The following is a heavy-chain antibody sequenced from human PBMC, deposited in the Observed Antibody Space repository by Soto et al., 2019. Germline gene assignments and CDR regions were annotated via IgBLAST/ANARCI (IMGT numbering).Heavy chain of an antibody. CDR2: IWYDGSNK. V-gene: IGHV3-33*01. CDR1: GFTFSSYG. J-gene: IGHJ4*02. CDR3: ARETRGTMIETYYFDY. D-gene: IGHD3-22*01. Sequence: GGSLRLSCAASGFTFSSYGMHWVRQAPGKGLEWVAVIWYDGSNKYYADSVKGRFTISRDNSKNTLYLQMNSLRAEDTAVYYCARETRGTMIETYYFDYWGQGTLVTVSS.